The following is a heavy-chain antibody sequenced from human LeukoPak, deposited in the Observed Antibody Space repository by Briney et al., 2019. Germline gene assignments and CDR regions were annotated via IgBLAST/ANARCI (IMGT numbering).Heavy chain of an antibody. J-gene: IGHJ6*03. D-gene: IGHD6-19*01. Sequence: PSETLSLTCTVSDGSLGTYYWSWIRQPAGKGLEWIGRIYYSGSTDYSPSLRGRVTMSVDTSKNQFSLRLISVTAADTAIYYCAREGGQWPAYYYYMDVWGKGTTVTVPS. V-gene: IGHV4-4*07. CDR2: IYYSGST. CDR1: DGSLGTYY. CDR3: AREGGQWPAYYYYMDV.